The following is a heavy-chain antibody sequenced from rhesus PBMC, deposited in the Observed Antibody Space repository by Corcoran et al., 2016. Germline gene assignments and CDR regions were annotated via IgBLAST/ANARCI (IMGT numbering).Heavy chain of an antibody. CDR1: GYTFTDYY. D-gene: IGHD6-25*01. J-gene: IGHJ4*01. V-gene: IGHV1-138*01. CDR3: EREGTAVGPDFDY. CDR2: MNPKTQGT. Sequence: QVQLGQSGAEVKKPGSSVKVSCKSSGYTFTDYYMHWVRQTPGQGLEWMGEMNPKTQGTKCAQEFQGRVTMTRAPPTSTAYMGLGSLSSEDTAVYYCEREGTAVGPDFDYWGQGVLVTVSS.